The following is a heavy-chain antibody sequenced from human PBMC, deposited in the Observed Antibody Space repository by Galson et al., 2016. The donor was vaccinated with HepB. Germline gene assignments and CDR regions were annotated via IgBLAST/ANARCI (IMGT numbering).Heavy chain of an antibody. Sequence: SLRLSCAASGFTVSNNYMTWVRQAPGRGLEWVSPLYSGGSTFYAGSVRGRFTISRDNSKNTVYLQMNSLRAEDTAVYYCARDRYYYDTSGYYYNDGFDIWGQGTMVTVSS. D-gene: IGHD3-22*01. J-gene: IGHJ3*02. V-gene: IGHV3-53*01. CDR1: GFTVSNNY. CDR3: ARDRYYYDTSGYYYNDGFDI. CDR2: LYSGGST.